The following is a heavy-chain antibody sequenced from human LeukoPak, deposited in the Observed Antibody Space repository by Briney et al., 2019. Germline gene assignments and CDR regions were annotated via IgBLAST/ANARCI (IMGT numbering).Heavy chain of an antibody. CDR1: GFTFSTYW. CDR2: INSAGSST. D-gene: IGHD5-24*01. J-gene: IGHJ4*02. V-gene: IGHV3-74*01. Sequence: SGGSLRLSCAASGFTFSTYWMDWVRHAPGKGLVWVSRINSAGSSTTYADSVKGRFTISRENGKNTLYLPINSLRAEDTAIYYCATEGRDGSFDYWGQGTLVTVSS. CDR3: ATEGRDGSFDY.